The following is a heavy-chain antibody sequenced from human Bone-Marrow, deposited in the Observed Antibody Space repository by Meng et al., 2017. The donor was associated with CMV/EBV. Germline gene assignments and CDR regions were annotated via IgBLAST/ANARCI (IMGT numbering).Heavy chain of an antibody. V-gene: IGHV3-7*01. D-gene: IGHD3-3*01. Sequence: GGSLRLSCATSGFTFSSYWMSWVRQAPGKGLEWVANIKQDGSEKYYVDSVKGRFTISRDNAKNSLYLQMNSLRAEDTAVYYCASGYYDFWSGYHESWGQGTLVTVSS. CDR2: IKQDGSEK. CDR3: ASGYYDFWSGYHES. J-gene: IGHJ5*02. CDR1: GFTFSSYW.